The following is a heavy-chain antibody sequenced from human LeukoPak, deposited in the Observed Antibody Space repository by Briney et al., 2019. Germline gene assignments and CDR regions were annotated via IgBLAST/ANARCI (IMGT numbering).Heavy chain of an antibody. CDR1: GGSISSGSYY. V-gene: IGHV4-61*02. CDR2: IYTSGST. Sequence: SETLSLTCTVSGGSISSGSYYWSWIRQPAGKGLEWIGRIYTSGSTNYNPSLKSRVTISVDTSKNQFSLELNSVTAADTAVYYCARTEVRDYYYYYMDVWGKGTTVTVSS. CDR3: ARTEVRDYYYYYMDV. J-gene: IGHJ6*03.